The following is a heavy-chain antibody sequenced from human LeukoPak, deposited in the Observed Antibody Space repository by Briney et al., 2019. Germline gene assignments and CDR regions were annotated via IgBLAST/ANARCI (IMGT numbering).Heavy chain of an antibody. V-gene: IGHV3-9*03. J-gene: IGHJ3*02. CDR2: LSWNSGSI. CDR1: GFTFDDYA. D-gene: IGHD2-2*01. Sequence: PGRYLRLSCVASGFTFDDYAMHWVRQAPGKGLKWVSGLSWNSGSIGYADSVKGRFTMSRDNATNSLYLQMNSLRAEDIAMYYCAKCDCSRTSGPTVCAFDIWGQGTMVTVSS. CDR3: AKCDCSRTSGPTVCAFDI.